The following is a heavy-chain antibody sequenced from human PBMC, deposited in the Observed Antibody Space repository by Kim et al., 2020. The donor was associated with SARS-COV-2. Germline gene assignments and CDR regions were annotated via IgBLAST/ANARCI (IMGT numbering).Heavy chain of an antibody. CDR3: ASDTVLYGLDV. CDR1: GFTVTNYW. D-gene: IGHD4-4*01. Sequence: GGSLRLSCAASGFTVTNYWMHWVRQAPGKGLVWVARIKSEDTGISYADSVKGRFTISRDNANNTLYLQMNNLRAEDTAVYYCASDTVLYGLDVWGQGTTVTVSS. V-gene: IGHV3-74*01. J-gene: IGHJ6*02. CDR2: IKSEDTGI.